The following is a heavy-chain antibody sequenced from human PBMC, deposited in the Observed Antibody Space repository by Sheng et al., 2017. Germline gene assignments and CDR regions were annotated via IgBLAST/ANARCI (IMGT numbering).Heavy chain of an antibody. V-gene: IGHV4-34*01. J-gene: IGHJ4*02. Sequence: QVQLQQWGAGLLKPSETLSLTCAVYGGSFSGYYWSWIRQPPGKGLEWIGEINHSGSTNYNPSLKSRVTISVDTSKNQFSLKLSSVTAADTAVYYCASRGYSSSWSFDYWGQGTLVTVSS. CDR2: INHSGST. D-gene: IGHD6-13*01. CDR1: GGSFSGYY. CDR3: ASRGYSSSWSFDY.